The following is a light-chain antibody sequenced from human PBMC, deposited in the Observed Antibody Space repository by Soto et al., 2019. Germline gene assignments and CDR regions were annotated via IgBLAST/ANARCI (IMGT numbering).Light chain of an antibody. Sequence: QSALTQPRSVSGSPGQSVTISCTGTGNDVGAYNYVSWYQQHPGRPPKLLIYGVVRWPSGVPDRFSGSKSGNAASLTISGLQAEDEADYYCSSYRSVGTVVFGTGTKVTVL. CDR3: SSYRSVGTVV. J-gene: IGLJ1*01. CDR1: GNDVGAYNY. V-gene: IGLV2-11*01. CDR2: GVV.